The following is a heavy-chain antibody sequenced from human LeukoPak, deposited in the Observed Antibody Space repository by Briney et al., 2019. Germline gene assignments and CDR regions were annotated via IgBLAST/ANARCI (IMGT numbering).Heavy chain of an antibody. D-gene: IGHD2-2*01. Sequence: LETLSLTCTVSGGSISSSSYYWGWIRQPPGKGLEWIGSFYYSGSTYYNPSLKSRVAISVDTSKNQFSLKLSSVTAADTAVYYCARLPGRSSPQSWFDPWGQGTLVTVSS. CDR1: GGSISSSSYY. CDR2: FYYSGST. J-gene: IGHJ5*02. V-gene: IGHV4-39*01. CDR3: ARLPGRSSPQSWFDP.